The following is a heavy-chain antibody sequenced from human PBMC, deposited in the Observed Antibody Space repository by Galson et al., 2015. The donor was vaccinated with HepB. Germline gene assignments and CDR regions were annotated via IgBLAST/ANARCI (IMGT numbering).Heavy chain of an antibody. Sequence: SLRLSCAASGFNFRSSWMHWVRQAPGEGLVWVSLIQSDASSTSYADSVRGRFTVSRDNTKNTLYLQMSSLRTEDTAMYYCTRGGSPIYDAFEIWGQGTMVTVSS. J-gene: IGHJ3*02. CDR1: GFNFRSSW. CDR3: TRGGSPIYDAFEI. CDR2: IQSDASST. D-gene: IGHD1-26*01. V-gene: IGHV3-74*01.